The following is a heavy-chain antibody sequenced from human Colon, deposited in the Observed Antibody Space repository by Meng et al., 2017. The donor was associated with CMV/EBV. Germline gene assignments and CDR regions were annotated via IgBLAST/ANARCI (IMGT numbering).Heavy chain of an antibody. CDR1: GYTFTSTG. CDR2: ISAYNGNT. V-gene: IGHV1-18*01. J-gene: IGHJ6*02. Sequence: GELVKSGTEVQKPGASVKVSCKGSGYTFTSTGIAWMRQAPGQGLEWMGWISAYNGNTDYAQKFQGRVTMTTDASTSTAYMELGSLTSDDSAMYYCARDPLRWGAGDYHYYGMDVWGQGTMVTVSS. CDR3: ARDPLRWGAGDYHYYGMDV. D-gene: IGHD3-16*01.